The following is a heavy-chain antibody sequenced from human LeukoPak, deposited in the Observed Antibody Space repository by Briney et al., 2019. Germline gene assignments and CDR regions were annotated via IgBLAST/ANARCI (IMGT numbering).Heavy chain of an antibody. CDR2: MNPNSGNT. CDR3: ARDIGYSSGWYDY. J-gene: IGHJ4*02. V-gene: IGHV1-8*01. CDR1: GYSFTSYD. D-gene: IGHD6-19*01. Sequence: ASVKVSCKASGYSFTSYDINWVRQATGQGLEWMGWMNPNSGNTGYAQKFQGRVTMTRYTSISTAYMELSSLRSEDTAVYYCARDIGYSSGWYDYWGQGTLVTVSS.